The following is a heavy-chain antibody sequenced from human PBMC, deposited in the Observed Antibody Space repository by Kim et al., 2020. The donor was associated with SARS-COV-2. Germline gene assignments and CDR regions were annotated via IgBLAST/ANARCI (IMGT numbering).Heavy chain of an antibody. CDR3: ARGGGRGPYSYRPEDY. J-gene: IGHJ4*02. CDR2: INHSGST. CDR1: GGSFSGYY. D-gene: IGHD5-18*01. V-gene: IGHV4-34*01. Sequence: SETLSLTCAVYGGSFSGYYWSWIRQPPGKGLEWIGEINHSGSTNYNPSLKSRVTISVDTSKNQFSLKLSSVTAADTAVYYCARGGGRGPYSYRPEDYWGQGTLVTVSS.